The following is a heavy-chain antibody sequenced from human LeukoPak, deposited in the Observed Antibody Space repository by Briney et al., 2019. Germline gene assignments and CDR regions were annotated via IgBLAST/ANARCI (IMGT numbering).Heavy chain of an antibody. D-gene: IGHD6-13*01. J-gene: IGHJ3*02. CDR1: GFTVSSNF. V-gene: IGHV3-53*01. CDR3: ARAIRELVLAFDI. CDR2: IFSGGST. Sequence: GGSLRLSCAASGFTVSSNFMSWVRQAPGKGLEWVSGIFSGGSTYYADSVKGRFTISRDNSKNTLYLQMNSLRAEDTAVYYCARAIRELVLAFDIWGQGTMVTVST.